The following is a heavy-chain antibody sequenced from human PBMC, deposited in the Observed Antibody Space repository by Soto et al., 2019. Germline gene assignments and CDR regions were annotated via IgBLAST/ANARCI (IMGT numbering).Heavy chain of an antibody. CDR2: INHSGST. V-gene: IGHV4-34*01. D-gene: IGHD6-13*01. CDR1: GGSFRGYY. CDR3: ARGYGRSWY. Sequence: QVQLQQWGAGLLKPSETLSLTCAFYGGSFRGYYWSWIRQPPGKGLDGIGEINHSGSTTYNPHLKSSVTISEDKSKNQLHLKLSSVTAADTDVYYCARGYGRSWYWGQGTLVTVSS. J-gene: IGHJ4*02.